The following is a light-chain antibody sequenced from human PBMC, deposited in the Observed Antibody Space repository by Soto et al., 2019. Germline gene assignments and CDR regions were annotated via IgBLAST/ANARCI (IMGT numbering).Light chain of an antibody. CDR1: SSDVGSYNL. CDR3: CSYAGSSTAV. V-gene: IGLV2-23*01. J-gene: IGLJ7*01. CDR2: EGS. Sequence: QSVLTQPASVSGSLGQSITISCTGTSSDVGSYNLVSWYQQHPGKAPKLMIYEGSKRPSGVSNRFSGSKSGNTASLTISGLQAEDEADYYCCSYAGSSTAVFGGGTQLTVL.